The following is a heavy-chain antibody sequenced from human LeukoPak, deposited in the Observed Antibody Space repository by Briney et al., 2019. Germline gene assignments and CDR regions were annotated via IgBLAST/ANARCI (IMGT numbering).Heavy chain of an antibody. CDR3: ARVVAGATVTTVNYYCGMDV. CDR1: GYTFTGYY. V-gene: IGHV1-2*06. D-gene: IGHD4-11*01. J-gene: IGHJ6*02. CDR2: INPNSGGT. Sequence: ASVKVSCKASGYTFTGYYMHWVRQAPGQGLEWMGRINPNSGGTNYAQKFQGRVTMTRDTSISTAYVELSRPRSDDTAVYYCARVVAGATVTTVNYYCGMDVWGQGTTVTVSS.